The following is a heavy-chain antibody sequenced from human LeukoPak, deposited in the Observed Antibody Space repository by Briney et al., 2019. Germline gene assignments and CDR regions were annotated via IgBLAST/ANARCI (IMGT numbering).Heavy chain of an antibody. CDR3: ARRDYLDHFYYIDV. J-gene: IGHJ6*03. CDR1: GGSFNDYY. D-gene: IGHD3-10*01. V-gene: IGHV4-34*01. CDR2: IKPSGRT. Sequence: SETLSLTCAVYGGSFNDYYWIWIRQPPGKGLEWIGEIKPSGRTNYNPSFESRVTISVDTSKNHFSLKLSSVTAADTAVYYCARRDYLDHFYYIDVWDKGNTVTVSS.